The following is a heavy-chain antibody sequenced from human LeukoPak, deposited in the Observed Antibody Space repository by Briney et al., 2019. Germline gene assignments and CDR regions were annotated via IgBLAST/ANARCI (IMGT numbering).Heavy chain of an antibody. CDR3: ARGGDYYGSGSSRPFDY. V-gene: IGHV1-2*02. J-gene: IGHJ4*02. Sequence: ASVKVSCKASGYTFTGYYMHWVRQAPGQGLEWMGWINPNSGGTNYAQKLQGRVTMTTDTSTSTAYMELRSLRSDDTAVYYCARGGDYYGSGSSRPFDYWGQGTLVTVSS. D-gene: IGHD3-10*01. CDR2: INPNSGGT. CDR1: GYTFTGYY.